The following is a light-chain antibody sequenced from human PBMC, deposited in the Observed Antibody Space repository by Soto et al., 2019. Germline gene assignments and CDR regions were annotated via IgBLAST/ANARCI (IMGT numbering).Light chain of an antibody. J-gene: IGKJ3*01. CDR2: WAS. Sequence: DIVMTQSPDSLAVSLGERATINCKSSQSVLYSSNNKNYLAWYQQKPGQPPNLLISWASTRESGVPDRFSGSGSGTDFTLTISSLQAEDVALYYCQQYYNTPLAFGPGTKVDIK. CDR1: QSVLYSSNNKNY. V-gene: IGKV4-1*01. CDR3: QQYYNTPLA.